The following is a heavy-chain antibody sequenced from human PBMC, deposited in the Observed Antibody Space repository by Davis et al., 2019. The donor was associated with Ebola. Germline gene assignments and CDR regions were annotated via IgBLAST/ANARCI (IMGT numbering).Heavy chain of an antibody. CDR2: IYYSGST. D-gene: IGHD2-2*01. V-gene: IGHV4-61*01. Sequence: MPSETLSLTCTVSGGSISSSSYYWSWIRQPPGKGLEWIGYIYYSGSTNYNPSLKSRVTISVDTSKNQFSLKLSSVTAADTAVYYCARDGFLVVVVPAATDYGMDVWGQGTTVTVSS. J-gene: IGHJ6*02. CDR1: GGSISSSSYY. CDR3: ARDGFLVVVVPAATDYGMDV.